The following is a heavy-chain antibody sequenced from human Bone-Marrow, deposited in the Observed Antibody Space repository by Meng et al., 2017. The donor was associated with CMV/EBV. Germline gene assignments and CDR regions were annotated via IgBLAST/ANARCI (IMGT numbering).Heavy chain of an antibody. Sequence: TETLSRTCTVSGGSISSSSYYWGWIRQPPGKGLEWIGSIYYSGSTYYNPSLKSRVTISVDTSKNQFSLKLSSVTAADTAVYYCARGGARYWSSTSCYRYYYYYGMEVWGQGTMVTVSS. V-gene: IGHV4-39*01. CDR1: GGSISSSSYY. CDR2: IYYSGST. D-gene: IGHD2-2*02. CDR3: ARGGARYWSSTSCYRYYYYYGMEV. J-gene: IGHJ6*02.